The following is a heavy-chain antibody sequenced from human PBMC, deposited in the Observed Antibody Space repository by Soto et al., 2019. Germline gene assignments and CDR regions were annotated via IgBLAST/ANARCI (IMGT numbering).Heavy chain of an antibody. CDR2: IIPFLGVT. Sequence: GASVKVSCKSSGGTYSPYTINWVRQAPGQGLEWMGRIIPFLGVTNYGLKFQARVTITADKATNTAYMELRGLRFEDTAVYYCARDWESSVSTWSFGGLWARGTLVTVSS. CDR3: ARDWESSVSTWSFGGL. V-gene: IGHV1-69*04. J-gene: IGHJ4*02. CDR1: GGTYSPYT. D-gene: IGHD3-16*01.